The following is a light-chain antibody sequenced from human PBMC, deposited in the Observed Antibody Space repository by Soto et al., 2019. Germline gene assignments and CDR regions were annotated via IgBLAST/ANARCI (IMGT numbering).Light chain of an antibody. V-gene: IGKV1-5*03. CDR1: QSISSW. CDR3: QQCHATPLT. CDR2: KAS. J-gene: IGKJ5*01. Sequence: DIQMTQSPSTLSASVGDRVTITCRASQSISSWLAWYQQKPGKAPKLLIYKASSLESGVPSRFSGSGSGTEFTLTISSLQPEDVGIYYCQQCHATPLTFGQGTRLEIK.